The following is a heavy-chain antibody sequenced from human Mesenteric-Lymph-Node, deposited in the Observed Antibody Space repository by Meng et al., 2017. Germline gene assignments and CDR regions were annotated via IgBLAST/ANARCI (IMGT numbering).Heavy chain of an antibody. D-gene: IGHD3-22*01. CDR1: GYTFTSYA. CDR2: INAGNGNT. Sequence: ASVKVSCKASGYTFTSYAMHWLRQAPGQRLEWMGWINAGNGNTKYSQKFQGRVTITRDTSASTAYMELSSLRSEDTAVYYCARDANSPYYDSSGYDYWGQGTLVTVSS. CDR3: ARDANSPYYDSSGYDY. J-gene: IGHJ4*02. V-gene: IGHV1-3*01.